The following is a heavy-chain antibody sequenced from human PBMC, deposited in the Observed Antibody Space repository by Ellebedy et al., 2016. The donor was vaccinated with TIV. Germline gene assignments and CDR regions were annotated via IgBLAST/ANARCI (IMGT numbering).Heavy chain of an antibody. Sequence: MPSETLSLTCTVSGASINSYWNWIRQPPGRGLEYIGYVYYSGKTNYSPSLKDRVTISLDTSKSQFSLNLKPVTAADTAVYYCARKSLSNWSFDLWGRGTLVTVSS. CDR3: ARKSLSNWSFDL. CDR1: GASINSY. J-gene: IGHJ2*01. CDR2: VYYSGKT. V-gene: IGHV4-59*01.